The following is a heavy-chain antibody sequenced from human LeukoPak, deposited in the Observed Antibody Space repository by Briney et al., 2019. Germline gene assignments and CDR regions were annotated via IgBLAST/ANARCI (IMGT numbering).Heavy chain of an antibody. J-gene: IGHJ4*02. D-gene: IGHD4/OR15-4a*01. CDR3: ARRAGAYSHPYDY. Sequence: GGSLRLSCTVSGFTVSSNSMSWVRQAPGKGLEWVSFIYSDNTHYSDSVKGRFTISRDNSKNTLYLQMDSLRAEDTAVYYCARRAGAYSHPYDYWGQGTLVTVSS. CDR1: GFTVSSNS. CDR2: IYSDNT. V-gene: IGHV3-53*01.